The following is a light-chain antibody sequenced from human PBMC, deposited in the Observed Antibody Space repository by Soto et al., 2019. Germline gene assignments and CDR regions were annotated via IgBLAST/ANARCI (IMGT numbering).Light chain of an antibody. V-gene: IGKV1-33*01. Sequence: DIQMTQSPSSLTASVGDRVTITCRASQDISNYLNWYQQRPGNDPKLLIYDASNLERGVPSRFSGTRSGTDFTFAITSLQPEDVATYYCQQSDSLPITFGQGTRLEI. CDR1: QDISNY. CDR3: QQSDSLPIT. CDR2: DAS. J-gene: IGKJ5*01.